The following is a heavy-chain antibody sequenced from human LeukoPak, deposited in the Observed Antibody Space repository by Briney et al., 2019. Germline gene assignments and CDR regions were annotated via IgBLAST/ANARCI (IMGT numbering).Heavy chain of an antibody. CDR1: GASISSNY. D-gene: IGHD6-19*01. J-gene: IGHJ4*02. CDR3: AKAVRTAPFEY. V-gene: IGHV4-59*08. CDR2: IYSSGST. Sequence: SETLSLTCTVSGASISSNYCSWIRQPPGKGLEWIGYIYSSGSTNSNPSLKSRVTMSVDTSKNQFSLRLTSVTAADTAFYYCAKAVRTAPFEYWGQGTLVTVSS.